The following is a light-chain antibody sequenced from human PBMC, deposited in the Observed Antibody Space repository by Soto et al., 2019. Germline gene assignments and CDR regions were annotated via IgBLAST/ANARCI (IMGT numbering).Light chain of an antibody. CDR2: EVS. CDR3: SSYAGSNLWV. V-gene: IGLV2-8*01. J-gene: IGLJ3*02. Sequence: QSALTQSPSASGSPGQSVTISCTGTSSDVGNYKYVSWYQQHPGKAPKLMIYEVSKRPSGVPDRFSGSKSGNTASLTVSGLQVEDEADYYCSSYAGSNLWVFGGGTQLTAL. CDR1: SSDVGNYKY.